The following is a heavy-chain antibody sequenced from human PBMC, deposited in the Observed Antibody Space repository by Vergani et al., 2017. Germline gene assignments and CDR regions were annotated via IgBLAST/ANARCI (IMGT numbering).Heavy chain of an antibody. J-gene: IGHJ3*02. CDR1: GGSISSYY. Sequence: QVQLQESGPGLVKPSQTLSLPCTVSGGSISSYYWSWIRQPPGKGVEWIGYIYYSGSTNYNPSLTSRVTISVDTSKNQFSLKLSSVTAADTAVYYCARDLDAFDIWGQGTMVTVSS. CDR2: IYYSGST. CDR3: ARDLDAFDI. V-gene: IGHV4-59*01.